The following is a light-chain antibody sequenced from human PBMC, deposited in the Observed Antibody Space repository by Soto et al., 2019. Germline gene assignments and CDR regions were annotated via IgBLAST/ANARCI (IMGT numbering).Light chain of an antibody. J-gene: IGKJ4*01. CDR3: QQYNVWPLT. V-gene: IGKV3D-15*01. Sequence: EIVLTQSPATLSVSPGERAALSCRASQSVSNNLAWYQQKPGQPPRLLIFGASTRATGIPARFSGSGSEAEFALTISTLQSEDFAVYYCQQYNVWPLTFGGGTKVEIK. CDR2: GAS. CDR1: QSVSNN.